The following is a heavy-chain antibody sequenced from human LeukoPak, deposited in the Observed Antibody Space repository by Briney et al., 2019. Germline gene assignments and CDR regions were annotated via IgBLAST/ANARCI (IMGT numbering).Heavy chain of an antibody. CDR2: ISHTGSPV. CDR1: GFSFSIYS. J-gene: IGHJ6*02. V-gene: IGHV3-48*04. CDR3: AIPPLSGTGSSRPLAGMDV. Sequence: GGSLRLSCAASGFSFSIYSMNWVRQAPGKGLEWVSYISHTGSPVSYADSVKGRFTISRDNARNSLYLQMYNLRAEDTAVYYCAIPPLSGTGSSRPLAGMDVWGQGTTVTVSS. D-gene: IGHD3-10*01.